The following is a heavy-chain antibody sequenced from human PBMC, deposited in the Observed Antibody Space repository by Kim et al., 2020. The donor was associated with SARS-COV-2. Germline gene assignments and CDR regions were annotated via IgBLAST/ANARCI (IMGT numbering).Heavy chain of an antibody. J-gene: IGHJ3*02. D-gene: IGHD2-15*01. CDR1: GFTFSSYW. Sequence: GGSLRLSCAASGFTFSSYWMHWVRQAPGKGLVWVSRINSDGSSTSYADSVKGRFTISRDNAKNTLYLQMNSLRAEDTAVYYCAREGVYSGAFDIWGQGTMVTVSS. V-gene: IGHV3-74*01. CDR3: AREGVYSGAFDI. CDR2: INSDGSST.